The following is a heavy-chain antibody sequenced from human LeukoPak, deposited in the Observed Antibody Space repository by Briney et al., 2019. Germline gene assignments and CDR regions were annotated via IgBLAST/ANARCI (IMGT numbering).Heavy chain of an antibody. Sequence: SGGSLRLSCAASGFTFSSYAMSWVRQAPGKGLEWVSAISGSGGSTYYADSVKGRFTISRDSSKNTLYLQMNSLRAGDTAVYYCAKISSGWSYWYFDLWGRGTLVTVSS. J-gene: IGHJ2*01. V-gene: IGHV3-23*01. D-gene: IGHD6-19*01. CDR1: GFTFSSYA. CDR3: AKISSGWSYWYFDL. CDR2: ISGSGGST.